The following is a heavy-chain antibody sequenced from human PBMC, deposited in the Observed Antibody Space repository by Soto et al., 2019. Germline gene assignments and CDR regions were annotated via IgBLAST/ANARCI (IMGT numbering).Heavy chain of an antibody. D-gene: IGHD3-22*01. CDR3: ARDTLYYYDSRTYSRWFDP. V-gene: IGHV4-30-4*01. CDR1: GGSFINDDYY. J-gene: IGHJ5*02. Sequence: QVHLQESGPGLVKPSQTLSLTCTVSGGSFINDDYYWSWIRQPPGKGLEWIGYIYYSGSTYYNPSLESRVTMSIDTSKNQFSLKLSSLTAADTAVYYCARDTLYYYDSRTYSRWFDPWGQGTLVTVSS. CDR2: IYYSGST.